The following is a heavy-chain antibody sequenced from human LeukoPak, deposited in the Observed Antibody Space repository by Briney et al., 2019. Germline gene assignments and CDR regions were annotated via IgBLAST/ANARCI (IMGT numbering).Heavy chain of an antibody. V-gene: IGHV3-9*01. Sequence: PGGSLRLSCAASGFTFDDYAMHWVRQAPGKGLEWVSGISWNSGSIGYADSVKGQFTISRDNAKNSLYLQMNSLRAEDTALYYCAKDTDGAAAGTTWGHWGQGTLVTVSS. CDR1: GFTFDDYA. CDR2: ISWNSGSI. J-gene: IGHJ4*02. CDR3: AKDTDGAAAGTTWGH. D-gene: IGHD6-13*01.